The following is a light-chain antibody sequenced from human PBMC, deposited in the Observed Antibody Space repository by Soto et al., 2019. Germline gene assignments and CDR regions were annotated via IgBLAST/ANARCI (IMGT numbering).Light chain of an antibody. J-gene: IGKJ1*01. CDR3: QQYNSYSPWT. Sequence: DIQMTQSPSTLSASVGDRVTITCRASQSISSWLAWYQQKPGKAPKLLIYKASSLESGVPSWFSGSGSGTEFTLTISSLQPDDFETYNCQQYNSYSPWTFGQGTKLEI. CDR2: KAS. CDR1: QSISSW. V-gene: IGKV1-5*03.